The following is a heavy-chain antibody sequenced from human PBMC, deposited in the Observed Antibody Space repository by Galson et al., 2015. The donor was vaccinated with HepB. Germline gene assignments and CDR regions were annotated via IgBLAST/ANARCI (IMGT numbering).Heavy chain of an antibody. CDR3: ASPFCTGGSCYPLWY. CDR2: IYSGGAT. V-gene: IGHV3-53*01. J-gene: IGHJ4*02. D-gene: IGHD2-15*01. Sequence: LEWVSVIYSGGATYYADSVKGRFTISRDNSKNTLYLHVNNLRAEDTAVYYCASPFCTGGSCYPLWYWGQGTLVTVSS.